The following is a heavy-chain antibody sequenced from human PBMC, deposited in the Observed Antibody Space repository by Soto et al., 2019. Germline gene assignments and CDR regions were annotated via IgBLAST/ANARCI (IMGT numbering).Heavy chain of an antibody. CDR3: ARLAMASRRGYYGMDV. V-gene: IGHV5-10-1*01. CDR1: GYSFTSYW. Sequence: ESLKISCKGSGYSFTSYWISWVRQMPGKGLEWMGRIDPSDSYTNYSPSFQGHVTFSADKSISTAYLQWSSLQASDTAMYYCARLAMASRRGYYGMDVWGQGTTVTVSS. D-gene: IGHD6-19*01. CDR2: IDPSDSYT. J-gene: IGHJ6*02.